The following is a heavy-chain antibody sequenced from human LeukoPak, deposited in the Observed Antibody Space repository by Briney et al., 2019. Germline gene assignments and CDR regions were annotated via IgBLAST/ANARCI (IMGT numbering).Heavy chain of an antibody. V-gene: IGHV3-74*01. CDR1: GFTFSSYW. J-gene: IGHJ3*02. Sequence: GGSLRLSCAASGFTFSSYWMHWVRQAPGKGLVWVSRIYSDGSSTNYADSVKGRFTISRDNAKNTLYLQMNSLRAEDTAVYYCARGEYCSGGSCYSAAFDNWGQGTMVTVSS. CDR2: IYSDGSST. D-gene: IGHD2-15*01. CDR3: ARGEYCSGGSCYSAAFDN.